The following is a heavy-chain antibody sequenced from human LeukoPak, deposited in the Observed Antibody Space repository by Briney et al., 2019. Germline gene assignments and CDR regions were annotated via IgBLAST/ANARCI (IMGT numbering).Heavy chain of an antibody. CDR1: GFTFSSYG. D-gene: IGHD3-22*01. CDR2: ISYDGSNK. J-gene: IGHJ4*02. V-gene: IGHV3-30*03. Sequence: GGSLRLSCAASGFTFSSYGMHCVRQAPGKGLEWVAVISYDGSNKYYADSVKGRFTISRDNSKNTLYLQMNSLRAEDTAVYYCAASYYYDSSGYYSPGYWGQGTLVTVSS. CDR3: AASYYYDSSGYYSPGY.